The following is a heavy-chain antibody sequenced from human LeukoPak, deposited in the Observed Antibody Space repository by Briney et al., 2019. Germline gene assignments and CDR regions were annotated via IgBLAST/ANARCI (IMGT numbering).Heavy chain of an antibody. CDR2: IYTSGST. J-gene: IGHJ3*02. V-gene: IGHV4-4*07. CDR3: ARERWEAGRFDAFDI. Sequence: SETLSLTCTVSGGSISSYYWSWSRQPAGKGLEWIGRIYTSGSTNYNPSLKSRVTMSVDTSKNQFSLKLSSVTAADTAVYYCARERWEAGRFDAFDIWGQGTMVTVSS. CDR1: GGSISSYY. D-gene: IGHD1-26*01.